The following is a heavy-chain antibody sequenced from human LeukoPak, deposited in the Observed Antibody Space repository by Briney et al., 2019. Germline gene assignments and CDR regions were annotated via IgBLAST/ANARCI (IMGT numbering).Heavy chain of an antibody. CDR1: GFTFSSYA. CDR2: ISGSGGTT. Sequence: GGSLRLSCAASGFTFSSYAMSWVRQAPGKGLEWVSAISGSGGTTYYADSVKGRFTISRDNSKNTLYLQMNSLRAEDTALYYCAKSATGTTSNWFDPWGQGTLVTVSS. V-gene: IGHV3-23*01. J-gene: IGHJ5*02. CDR3: AKSATGTTSNWFDP. D-gene: IGHD1-7*01.